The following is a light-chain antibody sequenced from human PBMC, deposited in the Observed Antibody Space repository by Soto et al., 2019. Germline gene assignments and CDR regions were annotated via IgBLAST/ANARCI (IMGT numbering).Light chain of an antibody. CDR3: QQYNSSSPLT. Sequence: DIQMTQSPSTLSASVGDRVTITCRASQSISSWLAWYQQKPGKAPKLLIYDASSLESGVPSRFSGSGSGTEFTLTISCLQPDDFATYYCQQYNSSSPLTFGQGTKVEIK. CDR2: DAS. CDR1: QSISSW. J-gene: IGKJ1*01. V-gene: IGKV1-5*01.